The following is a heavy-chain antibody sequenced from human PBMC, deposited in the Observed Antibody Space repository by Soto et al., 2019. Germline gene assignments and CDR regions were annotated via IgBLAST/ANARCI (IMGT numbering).Heavy chain of an antibody. Sequence: SVKVSCKASGGTFSSYTISWVRQAPGQGLEWMGRIIPILGIANYAQKFQGRVTITADKSTSTAYMELSSLRSEDTAVYYCASGYCSGGSCYSFILGFDPWGQGTLVTVSS. CDR1: GGTFSSYT. CDR2: IIPILGIA. D-gene: IGHD2-15*01. CDR3: ASGYCSGGSCYSFILGFDP. J-gene: IGHJ5*02. V-gene: IGHV1-69*02.